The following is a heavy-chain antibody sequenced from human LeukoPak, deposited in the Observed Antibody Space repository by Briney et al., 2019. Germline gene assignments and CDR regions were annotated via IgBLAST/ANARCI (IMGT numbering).Heavy chain of an antibody. J-gene: IGHJ4*03. CDR3: ARGPTISETGYFDY. CDR1: GGSFSSYY. CDR2: INHRGDT. D-gene: IGHD1-1*01. V-gene: IGHV4-34*01. Sequence: SSETLSLTCAVYGGSFSSYYWSWIRQSPGKGLEWIAEINHRGDTNYNPSVKSRVTISVDTSKNQFSLKVTSLTAADTAVYYCARGPTISETGYFDYWGQGTLVTASS.